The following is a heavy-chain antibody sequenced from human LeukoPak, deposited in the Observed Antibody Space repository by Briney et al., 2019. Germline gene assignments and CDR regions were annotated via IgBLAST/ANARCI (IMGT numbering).Heavy chain of an antibody. D-gene: IGHD2-15*01. J-gene: IGHJ4*02. V-gene: IGHV3-53*01. CDR3: ARDHVVASGAVAY. CDR1: GFTVSDNY. Sequence: GGSLRLSCAASGFTVSDNYMSWFRQAPGKGLEWLSVLDSGGTAIYADSVRGRFTISRDNSKNTLHLQMDSLTIEDSALYCCARDHVVASGAVAYWGQGTLVTVSS. CDR2: LDSGGTA.